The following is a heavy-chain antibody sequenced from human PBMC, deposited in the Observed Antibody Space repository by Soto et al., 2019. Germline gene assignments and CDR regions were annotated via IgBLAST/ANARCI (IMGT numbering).Heavy chain of an antibody. D-gene: IGHD3-3*01. CDR1: GGSISSGGYS. CDR3: ARGRRYDFWSGYWNWFDP. J-gene: IGHJ5*02. V-gene: IGHV4-30-2*01. Sequence: KLSETLSLTCAVSGGSISSGGYSWSWIRQPPGKGLEWIGYIYHSGSTYYNPSLKSRVTISVDRSKTQFSLKLSSVTAADTAVYYRARGRRYDFWSGYWNWFDPWGQGTLVTVSS. CDR2: IYHSGST.